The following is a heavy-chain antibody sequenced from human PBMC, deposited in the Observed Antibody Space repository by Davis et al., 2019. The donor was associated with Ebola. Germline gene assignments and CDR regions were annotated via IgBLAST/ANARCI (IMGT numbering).Heavy chain of an antibody. D-gene: IGHD1-26*01. Sequence: PSETLSLTCAVYGGSFSGYYWSWIRQPPGKGLEWIGEINHSGSTNYNPSLKSRVTISVDTSKNQFSLKLSSVTAADTAVYYCAAQIVGAIHYFDYWGQGTLVTVSS. J-gene: IGHJ4*02. V-gene: IGHV4-34*01. CDR1: GGSFSGYY. CDR3: AAQIVGAIHYFDY. CDR2: INHSGST.